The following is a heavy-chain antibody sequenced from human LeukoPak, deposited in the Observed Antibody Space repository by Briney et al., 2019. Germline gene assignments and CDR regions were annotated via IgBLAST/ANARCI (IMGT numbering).Heavy chain of an antibody. D-gene: IGHD5-18*01. V-gene: IGHV4-4*07. J-gene: IGHJ6*03. CDR3: ARTTEGGYTYDYFYYYYMDV. CDR2: IYSSGRT. Sequence: SETLSLTCTVSGGSISSYYWSWIRQPAGKGLEWIGRIYSSGRTNYNPSLKSRVAMSVDTSKNQFSLSLSSVTAADTAVYYCARTTEGGYTYDYFYYYYMDVWGKGTTVTISS. CDR1: GGSISSYY.